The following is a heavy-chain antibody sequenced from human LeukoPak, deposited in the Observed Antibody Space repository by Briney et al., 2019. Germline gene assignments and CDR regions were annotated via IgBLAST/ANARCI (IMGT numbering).Heavy chain of an antibody. J-gene: IGHJ4*02. CDR2: IYHNGGT. V-gene: IGHV4-38-2*02. CDR1: GDSITSGYY. Sequence: PSETLSLTCTVSGDSITSGYYWGWIRQPPGKGLEWIGTIYHNGGTYYNPSLKSRVTISVDTSKNQFSLKLNSVTAADTAVYYCARLGVTIPFDSWGQGTLVTVSS. D-gene: IGHD2-8*01. CDR3: ARLGVTIPFDS.